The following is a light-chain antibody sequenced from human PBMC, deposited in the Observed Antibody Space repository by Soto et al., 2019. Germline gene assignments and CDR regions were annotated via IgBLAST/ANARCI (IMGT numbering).Light chain of an antibody. CDR1: QSVSSSY. Sequence: ENVMTQSPGTLSLSPGERATLSCRASQSVSSSYLGWYQQKPGQAPRLLIYGASNRATGIPDRFSGSGSGTEFTLTISRLEPEDFAVYYCQQYGSSPPLTFGGGTKVDIK. CDR2: GAS. J-gene: IGKJ4*01. CDR3: QQYGSSPPLT. V-gene: IGKV3-20*01.